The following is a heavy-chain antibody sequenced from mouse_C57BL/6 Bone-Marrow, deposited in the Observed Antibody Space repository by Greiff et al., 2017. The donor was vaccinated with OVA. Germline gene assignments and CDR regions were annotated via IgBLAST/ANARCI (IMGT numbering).Heavy chain of an antibody. Sequence: VQLQPPGAELVKPGASVKLSCKASGYPFTSFWMHWVKPRPGQGLEWFGMIHPNSGSTNQNEKFKSKATLTVDKSSSTAYMQLSSLTSEDTAVYYGARGDYYDGSSGAYWGQGTLVTVSA. V-gene: IGHV1-64*01. D-gene: IGHD1-1*01. CDR3: ARGDYYDGSSGAY. J-gene: IGHJ3*01. CDR1: GYPFTSFW. CDR2: IHPNSGST.